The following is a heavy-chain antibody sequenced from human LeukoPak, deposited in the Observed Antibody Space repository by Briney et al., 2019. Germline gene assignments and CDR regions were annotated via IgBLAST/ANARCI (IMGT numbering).Heavy chain of an antibody. D-gene: IGHD1-26*01. V-gene: IGHV3-23*01. CDR3: AKNRGAGSHYYYHMNV. CDR2: ISGSGGGT. Sequence: GGSLRLSCAASGFTFSTYAMSWVRQAAGKGLEWVSLISGSGGGTYYADSVKGRFTISGDNSKNTLYLQLNSLRVEGTAVYYCAKNRGAGSHYYYHMNVWGKGTTVTVSS. CDR1: GFTFSTYA. J-gene: IGHJ6*03.